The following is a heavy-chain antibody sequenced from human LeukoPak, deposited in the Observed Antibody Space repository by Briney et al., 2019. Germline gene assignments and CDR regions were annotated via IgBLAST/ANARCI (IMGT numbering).Heavy chain of an antibody. CDR1: GFTFTDFY. Sequence: GGSLRLSCAASGFTFTDFYMNWVRQAPGKGLEWVSWISPTSSYMYYADSVKGRFTISRDNAKNSLYLQMNSLKTEDTAIYYCTRRLMTTVNDYWGQGTLVTVSS. CDR3: TRRLMTTVNDY. J-gene: IGHJ4*02. CDR2: ISPTSSYM. D-gene: IGHD4-17*01. V-gene: IGHV3-21*04.